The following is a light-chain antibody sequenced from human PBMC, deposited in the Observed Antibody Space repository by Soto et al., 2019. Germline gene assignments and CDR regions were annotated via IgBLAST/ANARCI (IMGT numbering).Light chain of an antibody. V-gene: IGLV2-23*02. CDR1: SSDVGNYDL. J-gene: IGLJ2*01. CDR3: CSYAGFSTVI. CDR2: EVT. Sequence: QSVLTQPASVSGSPGQSITISCIGTSSDVGNYDLVSWYQQHPGKAPRLMMYEVTTRPSEVSNRFSGSKSGNTASLTISGLQAEDEADYYCCSYAGFSTVIFGGGTKVTVL.